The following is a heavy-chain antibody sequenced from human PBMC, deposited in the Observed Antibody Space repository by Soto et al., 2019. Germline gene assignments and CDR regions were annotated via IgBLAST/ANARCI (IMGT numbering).Heavy chain of an antibody. D-gene: IGHD5-12*01. Sequence: EVQLLESGGGLVQPGGSLRLSCAASGFTFSSYAMSWVRQAPGKGLEWVSGISVSGGGTYYADSVKGRFTISRDNSKNTLDRQMNSLGDEDAAIYYCANGHDGYDYWGKATLVTVSS. CDR2: ISVSGGGT. CDR1: GFTFSSYA. V-gene: IGHV3-23*01. J-gene: IGHJ4*02. CDR3: ANGHDGYDY.